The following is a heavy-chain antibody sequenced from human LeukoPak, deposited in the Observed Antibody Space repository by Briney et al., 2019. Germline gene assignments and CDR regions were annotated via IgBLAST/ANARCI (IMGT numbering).Heavy chain of an antibody. J-gene: IGHJ5*02. D-gene: IGHD5-24*01. CDR1: GFTVRSNY. CDR3: ARDRDGYNYWFDP. CDR2: IYSGGST. Sequence: GGSLRLSCAASGFTVRSNYMTWVRQAPGKGLEWVSVIYSGGSTYYADSVKGRFTISRDNSKNTLYLQMNSLRAEDTAVYYCARDRDGYNYWFDPWGQGTLVTVSS. V-gene: IGHV3-53*01.